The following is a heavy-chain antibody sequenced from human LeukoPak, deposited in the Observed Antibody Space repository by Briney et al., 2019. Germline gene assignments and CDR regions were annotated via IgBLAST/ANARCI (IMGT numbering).Heavy chain of an antibody. CDR3: AGTYYYDSSGYSRFDH. V-gene: IGHV4-34*01. Sequence: PSETLSLTCAVYGGSFSGYYWSWIRQPPGKGLEWIGEINHSGSTNYNPSLKSRVTISVDTSKNQFSLKLSSVTAADTAVYYCAGTYYYDSSGYSRFDHWGQGTLVIVSS. J-gene: IGHJ4*02. CDR2: INHSGST. CDR1: GGSFSGYY. D-gene: IGHD3-22*01.